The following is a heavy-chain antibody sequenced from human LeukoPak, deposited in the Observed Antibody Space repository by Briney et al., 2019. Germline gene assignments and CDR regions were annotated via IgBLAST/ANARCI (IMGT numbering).Heavy chain of an antibody. J-gene: IGHJ4*02. CDR1: GDSLSSSY. Sequence: PSETLSLTCTVSGDSLSSSYWSWLRQPAGKGLEWIGRIYTSGSTNYNPSLKSRVTMSVDTSKNQFSLRLSSVTAADAAVYYCARDCSGGSCYSGVIDYWGQGTLVTVSS. D-gene: IGHD2-15*01. V-gene: IGHV4-4*07. CDR3: ARDCSGGSCYSGVIDY. CDR2: IYTSGST.